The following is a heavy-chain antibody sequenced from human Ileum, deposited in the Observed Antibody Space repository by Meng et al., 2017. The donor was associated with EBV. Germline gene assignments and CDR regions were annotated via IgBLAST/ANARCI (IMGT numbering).Heavy chain of an antibody. CDR1: GYTFTRNA. J-gene: IGHJ4*02. CDR2: ISTNTGNP. CDR3: ARDSGYTRSWSGDY. Sequence: QVQLVQSGSELKKPGASVKVSCKASGYTFTRNAINWVRQASGQGLEWMGWISTNTGNPTYAQGFAGRFVFSLDTSVSTAYLQISGLKAEDTAIYYCARDSGYTRSWSGDYWGQGTLVTVSS. D-gene: IGHD6-13*01. V-gene: IGHV7-4-1*02.